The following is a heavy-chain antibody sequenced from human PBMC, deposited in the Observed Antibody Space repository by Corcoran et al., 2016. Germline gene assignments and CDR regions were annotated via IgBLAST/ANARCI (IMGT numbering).Heavy chain of an antibody. CDR1: GGSFSGYY. CDR3: ARSGRTVAGKGWFDP. D-gene: IGHD6-19*01. J-gene: IGHJ5*02. CDR2: INHSGST. Sequence: QVQLQQWGAGLLKPSETLSLTCAVYGGSFSGYYWSWIRQPPGKGLEWIGEINHSGSTNYNPTLKSRVTISVDTSKNQFSLKLSSVTAADTAVYYCARSGRTVAGKGWFDPCGQGTLVTVSS. V-gene: IGHV4-34*01.